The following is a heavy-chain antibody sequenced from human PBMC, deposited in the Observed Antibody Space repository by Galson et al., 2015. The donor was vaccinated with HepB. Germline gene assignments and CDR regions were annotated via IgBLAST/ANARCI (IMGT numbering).Heavy chain of an antibody. V-gene: IGHV3-21*01. CDR2: ISSSGTYI. J-gene: IGHJ4*02. CDR3: ARAGLTGTPGPFDY. CDR1: GFPFSSYS. Sequence: SLRLSCAASGFPFSSYSINWVRQAPGKGLEWVSSISSSGTYIYYADLVKGRFTISRDNAKNSLYLQLNSLRTEDTAVYYCARAGLTGTPGPFDYWGQGTLVTVSS. D-gene: IGHD1-1*01.